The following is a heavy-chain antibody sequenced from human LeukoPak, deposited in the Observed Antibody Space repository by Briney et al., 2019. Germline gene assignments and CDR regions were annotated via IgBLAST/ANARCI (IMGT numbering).Heavy chain of an antibody. CDR2: IYTSGST. V-gene: IGHV4-4*07. Sequence: PSETLSLTCTVSGGSISNYYWSWIRQPAGKGLVWIGRIYTSGSTNYNPSLKSRVTMSVDTSKNQFSLRLSSVTAADTAVYYCALGGYSFDYWGQGTLVTVSS. CDR3: ALGGYSFDY. J-gene: IGHJ4*02. CDR1: GGSISNYY. D-gene: IGHD3-16*01.